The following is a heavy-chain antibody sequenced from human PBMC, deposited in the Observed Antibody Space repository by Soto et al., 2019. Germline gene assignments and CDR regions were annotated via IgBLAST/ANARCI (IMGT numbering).Heavy chain of an antibody. CDR2: IKRKSDGGTT. D-gene: IGHD4-17*01. V-gene: IGHV3-15*07. CDR3: SVGHYGV. Sequence: EVQLVESGGGLVKPGGSLRLSRAASGFIFSNAWMNWVRQAPGEGLEWVGHIKRKSDGGTTEYAASVKGRFTISRDDSKNTLYLQMNSLRTEDTAVYHCSVGHYGVWGQGTLVTVSS. J-gene: IGHJ1*01. CDR1: GFIFSNAW.